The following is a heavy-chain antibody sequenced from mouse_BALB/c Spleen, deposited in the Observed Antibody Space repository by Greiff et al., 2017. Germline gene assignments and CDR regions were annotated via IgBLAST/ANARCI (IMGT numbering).Heavy chain of an antibody. D-gene: IGHD1-1*01. CDR2: IDPYNGGT. CDR1: GYSFTDYK. Sequence: VQLKESGPELVKPGASVKVSCKASGYSFTDYKMYWVKQSHGKSLEWIGYIDPYNGGTSYNQKFKGKATLTVDKSSSTAFMHLNSLTSEDSAVYYCASPITTAYYAMDYWGQGTSVTVSS. V-gene: IGHV1S135*01. CDR3: ASPITTAYYAMDY. J-gene: IGHJ4*01.